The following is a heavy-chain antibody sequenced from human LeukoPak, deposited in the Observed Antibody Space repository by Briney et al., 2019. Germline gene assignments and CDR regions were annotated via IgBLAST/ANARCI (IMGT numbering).Heavy chain of an antibody. CDR3: ARDDSWAFDY. CDR2: IRTSSGGI. J-gene: IGHJ4*02. D-gene: IGHD2-21*02. Sequence: PGGSLRLSCAASGFTFSRYSVNWARQAPGKGLEWVAYIRTSSGGIYYADSVKGRFTISTDTAKNSLYLEMNNLRDGDTAVYYCARDDSWAFDYWGQGTLVTVSS. CDR1: GFTFSRYS. V-gene: IGHV3-48*02.